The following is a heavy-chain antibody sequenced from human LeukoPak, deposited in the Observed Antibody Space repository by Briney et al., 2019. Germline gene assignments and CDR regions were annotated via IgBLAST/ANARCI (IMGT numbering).Heavy chain of an antibody. CDR1: GGSISSSSYY. CDR2: LYYTGST. Sequence: SETLSLTCTVSGGSISSSSYYWDWIRQPPGKGLEWIGSLYYTGSTYYNPSLKSRVTISEDTSRNQFSLKLSSVTAADTAVYYCARVGYSSSWYYFDYWGQGTLVTVSS. CDR3: ARVGYSSSWYYFDY. J-gene: IGHJ4*02. D-gene: IGHD6-13*01. V-gene: IGHV4-39*01.